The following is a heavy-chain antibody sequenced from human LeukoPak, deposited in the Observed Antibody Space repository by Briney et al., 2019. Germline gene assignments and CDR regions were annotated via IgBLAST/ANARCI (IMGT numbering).Heavy chain of an antibody. V-gene: IGHV4-39*01. D-gene: IGHD6-6*01. CDR2: IYYSGTT. CDR3: ARQTGGSSSIDY. J-gene: IGHJ4*02. CDR1: GGSISSSSYY. Sequence: SETLSLTCTVSGGSISSSSYYWGWIRQPPGKGLEWTGTIYYSGTTYYEPSLKSRVTISVDTSKNQFSLKVSSVTAADTAVYYCARQTGGSSSIDYWGQGTLVTVSS.